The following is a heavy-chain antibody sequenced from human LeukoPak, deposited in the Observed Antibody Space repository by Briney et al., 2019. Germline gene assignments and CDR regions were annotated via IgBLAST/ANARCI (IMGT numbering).Heavy chain of an antibody. J-gene: IGHJ4*02. D-gene: IGHD3-9*01. CDR3: TRTYNIRYFDT. Sequence: GGSLRLSCAASGFIFSSYGMHWVRPAAGKGLEWVAVIWSDASNTYYVDSVKGRFTISRDNSKNTLYLQMNSLRAEDTAVYYCTRTYNIRYFDTWGQGTLVTVSS. CDR1: GFIFSSYG. CDR2: IWSDASNT. V-gene: IGHV3-33*01.